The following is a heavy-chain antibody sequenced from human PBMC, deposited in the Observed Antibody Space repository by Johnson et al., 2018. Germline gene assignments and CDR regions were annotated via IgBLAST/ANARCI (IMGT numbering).Heavy chain of an antibody. D-gene: IGHD3-10*01. CDR3: VRDLTQGDV. V-gene: IGHV3-30-3*01. CDR1: GFTFTNFA. J-gene: IGHJ3*01. Sequence: QVQLVESGGGVVQXGRSLRLSCAASGFTFTNFAIHWVRQAPGKGLEWVAVISYDGSNEFYADSVKGRFTISRDSATNSLYLQMNSLRVEDTAVDYCVRDLTQGDVWGQGTLVTVSS. CDR2: ISYDGSNE.